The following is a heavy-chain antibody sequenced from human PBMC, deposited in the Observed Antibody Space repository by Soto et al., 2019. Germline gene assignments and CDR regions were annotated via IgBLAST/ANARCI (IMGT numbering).Heavy chain of an antibody. CDR3: ARGRYYYDSSGYEDAFDI. V-gene: IGHV1-2*04. D-gene: IGHD3-22*01. J-gene: IGHJ3*02. CDR2: INPNSGGT. Sequence: GASVKVSCKASGYTFTGYYMHWVRQAPGQGLEWMGWINPNSGGTNYAQKFQGWVTMTRDTSISTAYMELSRLRSDDTAVYYCARGRYYYDSSGYEDAFDIWGQGTMVTVSS. CDR1: GYTFTGYY.